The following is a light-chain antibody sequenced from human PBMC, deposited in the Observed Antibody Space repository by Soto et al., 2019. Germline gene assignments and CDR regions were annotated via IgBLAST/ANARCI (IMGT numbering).Light chain of an antibody. J-gene: IGKJ4*01. V-gene: IGKV1-5*01. CDR2: DAS. Sequence: DIQMTQSPSTLSASVGDRVTITCRASQSISTWLAWYQQKPGQAPKLMIYDASSLESGVPSRFSGSGSGTEFTLTISSLQPEDIATYYCQQYDNLQLTFGGGTKVDIK. CDR3: QQYDNLQLT. CDR1: QSISTW.